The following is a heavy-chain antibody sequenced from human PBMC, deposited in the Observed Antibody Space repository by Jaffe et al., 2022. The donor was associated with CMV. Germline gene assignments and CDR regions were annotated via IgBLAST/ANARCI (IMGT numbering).Heavy chain of an antibody. J-gene: IGHJ5*02. CDR2: IYYSGST. Sequence: QLQLQESGPGLVKPSETLSLTCTVSGGSISSSSYYWGWIRQPPGKGLEWIGSIYYSGSTYYNPSLKSRVTISVDTSKNQFSLKLSSVTAADTAVYYCARHTSDSSSWYRTYFNWFDPWGQGTLVTVSS. V-gene: IGHV4-39*01. CDR3: ARHTSDSSSWYRTYFNWFDP. D-gene: IGHD6-13*01. CDR1: GGSISSSSYY.